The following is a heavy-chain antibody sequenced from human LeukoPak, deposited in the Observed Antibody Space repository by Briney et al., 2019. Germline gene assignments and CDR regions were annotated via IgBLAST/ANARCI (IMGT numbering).Heavy chain of an antibody. J-gene: IGHJ6*03. CDR3: ARAGEDIVVVPVPYYYYYMDV. CDR2: IGTAGDT. D-gene: IGHD2-2*01. Sequence: GGSLRLSCAASGFTFSSYDMHWVRQATGKGLEWVSAIGTAGDTYYPGSVKGRFTISRENAKNSLYLQMNSLRAGDTAVYYCARAGEDIVVVPVPYYYYYMDVWGKGTTVTVSS. V-gene: IGHV3-13*01. CDR1: GFTFSSYD.